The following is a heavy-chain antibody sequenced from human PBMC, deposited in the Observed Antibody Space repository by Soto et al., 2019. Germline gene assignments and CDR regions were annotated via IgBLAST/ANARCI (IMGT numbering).Heavy chain of an antibody. D-gene: IGHD5-18*01. J-gene: IGHJ5*02. V-gene: IGHV1-46*03. CDR1: GYTFTSYY. CDR3: ARVYPSDTRYGYVGNNWFDP. Sequence: ASVKVSCKASGYTFTSYYMHWVRQAPGQGLEWMGIINPSGGSTSYAQKFQGRVTMTRDTSTSTVYMELSSLRSEDTAVYYCARVYPSDTRYGYVGNNWFDPWGQGTLVTVAS. CDR2: INPSGGST.